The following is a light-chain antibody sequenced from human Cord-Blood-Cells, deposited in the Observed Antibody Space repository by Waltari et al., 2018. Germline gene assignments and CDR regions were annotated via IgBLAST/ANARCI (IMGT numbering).Light chain of an antibody. CDR1: QSISSY. Sequence: DIQSNQSRVSLSAYVGRTVNITCRASQSISSYLNWYQQKPGKAPKLLIYAASSLQSGVPSRFSGSGSGTDFTLTISSLQPEDFATYYCQQSYSTPRSFGQGTKLEIK. J-gene: IGKJ2*03. CDR2: AAS. V-gene: IGKV1-39*01. CDR3: QQSYSTPRS.